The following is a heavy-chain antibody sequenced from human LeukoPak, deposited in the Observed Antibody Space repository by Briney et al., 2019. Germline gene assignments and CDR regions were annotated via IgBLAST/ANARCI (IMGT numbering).Heavy chain of an antibody. V-gene: IGHV1-18*01. J-gene: IGHJ4*02. CDR3: ARDVNYAFDY. CDR2: ISTNSGNT. Sequence: ASVKVSCKPSGYSFTRNGISWVRQAPGQRLEWMGWISTNSGNTKYAQKFQDRVTLATDTSTSTAYMELRSLRSDDTAVYYCARDVNYAFDYWGQGTLVTVSS. CDR1: GYSFTRNG. D-gene: IGHD3-16*01.